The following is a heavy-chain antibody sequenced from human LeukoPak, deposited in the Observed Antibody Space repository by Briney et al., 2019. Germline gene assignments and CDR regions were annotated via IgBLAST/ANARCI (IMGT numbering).Heavy chain of an antibody. CDR2: ISGSGGST. CDR1: GFTFSSYA. J-gene: IGHJ3*02. CDR3: ARRTAVASADRAFDI. V-gene: IGHV3-23*01. D-gene: IGHD6-19*01. Sequence: QTGGSLRLSCAASGFTFSSYAMSWVREAPGKGLEWVSAISGSGGSTYYADSVKGRFPISRDNSKNTLYLQMNSLRAEDTAVYYCARRTAVASADRAFDIWGQGTMVTVSS.